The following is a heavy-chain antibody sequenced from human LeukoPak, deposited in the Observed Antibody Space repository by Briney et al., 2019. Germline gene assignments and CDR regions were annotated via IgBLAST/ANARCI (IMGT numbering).Heavy chain of an antibody. Sequence: GGSLRLSCAASGFTFSSHGMHWVRRAQGMGLGWVALILYDGSNEYYADSVQGRFTISRDSSRNTLYLQMNSLRAEDTAVYYCAKDGTGGYYYLDYWGQGTLVTVSS. J-gene: IGHJ4*02. CDR1: GFTFSSHG. CDR3: AKDGTGGYYYLDY. V-gene: IGHV3-30*18. CDR2: ILYDGSNE. D-gene: IGHD3-22*01.